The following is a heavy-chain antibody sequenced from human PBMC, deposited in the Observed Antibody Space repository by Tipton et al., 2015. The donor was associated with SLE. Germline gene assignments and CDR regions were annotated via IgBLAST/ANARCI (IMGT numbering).Heavy chain of an antibody. CDR1: GFTFSSYA. V-gene: IGHV3-23*01. Sequence: SLRLSCAASGFTFSSYAMSWVRQAPGKGLEWVSAISGSGGSTYYTDSVKGRFTISRDNSKNTLYLQMNSLRAEDTAVYYCAKGRPYYYDSSGYSYFDYWGQVTLVTVSS. CDR2: ISGSGGST. J-gene: IGHJ4*02. CDR3: AKGRPYYYDSSGYSYFDY. D-gene: IGHD3-22*01.